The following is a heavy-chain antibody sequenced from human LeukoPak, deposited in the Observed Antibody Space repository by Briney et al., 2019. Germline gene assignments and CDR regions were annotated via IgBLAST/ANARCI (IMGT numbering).Heavy chain of an antibody. CDR2: VYYSGST. V-gene: IGHV4-61*01. D-gene: IGHD3-3*01. CDR1: GGSISSSSYY. Sequence: SETLSLTCTVSGGSISSSSYYWSWIRQPPGKGLEWIGYVYYSGSTNYNPSLKSRVTISVDTSKNQFSLKLSSVTAADTAVYYCARFTKVLRFLEWIYYFDYWGQGTLVTVSS. J-gene: IGHJ4*02. CDR3: ARFTKVLRFLEWIYYFDY.